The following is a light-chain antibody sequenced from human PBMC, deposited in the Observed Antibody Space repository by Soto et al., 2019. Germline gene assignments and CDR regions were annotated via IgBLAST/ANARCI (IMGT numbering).Light chain of an antibody. J-gene: IGKJ5*01. V-gene: IGKV3-20*01. CDR3: QQYGSSPPVT. CDR1: QSVSSSY. CDR2: GAS. Sequence: EIVLTQSPGTLSLSPGERATLSCRASQSVSSSYLAWYQQKPGQAPRLLIYGASGRATGIPDRFSGSVSGTDFTLTISRLEPEDFAVYYCQQYGSSPPVTFGQGHDWRLN.